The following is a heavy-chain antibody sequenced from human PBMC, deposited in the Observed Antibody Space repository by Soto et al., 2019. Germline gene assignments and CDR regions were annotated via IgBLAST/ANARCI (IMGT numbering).Heavy chain of an antibody. D-gene: IGHD6-13*01. V-gene: IGHV5-51*01. CDR3: ARQAAAGKYYYAMDV. CDR1: GYSFTTYW. J-gene: IGHJ6*02. Sequence: EVQLVQSGAEVKTPGESLKISCKGSGYSFTTYWIGWVRQMPGKGLEGMVIIYPGDSDTRYSPSFQGQVTISADKSINTTYLQSSSLKASDTAIYYCARQAAAGKYYYAMDVWGQGTTVTVSS. CDR2: IYPGDSDT.